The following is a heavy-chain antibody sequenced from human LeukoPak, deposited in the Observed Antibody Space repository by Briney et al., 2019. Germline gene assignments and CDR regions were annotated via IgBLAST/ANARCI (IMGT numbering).Heavy chain of an antibody. V-gene: IGHV3-74*01. J-gene: IGHJ3*02. CDR3: ATDYGDYGPGAFDI. CDR2: INSDGSST. Sequence: PGGSLRLSCAASGFTFSSYWMHWVRQAPGKGLVWVSRINSDGSSTSYADSVKGRFTISRDNAKNTLYLQMNSLRAEDTAVYYCATDYGDYGPGAFDIWGQGTMVTVSS. CDR1: GFTFSSYW. D-gene: IGHD4-17*01.